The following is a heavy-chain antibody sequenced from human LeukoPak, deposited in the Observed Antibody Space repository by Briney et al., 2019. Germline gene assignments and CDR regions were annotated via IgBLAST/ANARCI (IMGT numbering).Heavy chain of an antibody. CDR3: ARGYCSSTSCQVTTFGVDY. D-gene: IGHD2-2*01. CDR1: GYTFTGYY. V-gene: IGHV1-2*02. Sequence: GASVKVSCKASGYTFTGYYMHWVRQAPRQGLEWVGWINPNSGGTNYAQKFQGRVTMTRDTSISTAYMELSRLRSDDTAVYYCARGYCSSTSCQVTTFGVDYWGQGTLVTVSS. CDR2: INPNSGGT. J-gene: IGHJ4*02.